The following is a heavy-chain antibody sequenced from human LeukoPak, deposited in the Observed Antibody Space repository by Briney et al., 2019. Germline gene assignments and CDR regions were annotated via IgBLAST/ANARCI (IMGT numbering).Heavy chain of an antibody. Sequence: ASVKVSCKASGYTFTSYAMHWVRQAPGQRLEWMGWINAGNGNTKYSQEFQGRVTITADESTSTAYMELSSLRSEDTAVYYCARSPRTYYYYMDVWGKGTTVTISS. CDR2: INAGNGNT. V-gene: IGHV1-3*03. CDR3: ARSPRTYYYYMDV. J-gene: IGHJ6*03. CDR1: GYTFTSYA.